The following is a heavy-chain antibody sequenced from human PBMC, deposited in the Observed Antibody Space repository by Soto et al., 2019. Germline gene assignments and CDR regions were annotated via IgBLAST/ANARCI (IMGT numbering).Heavy chain of an antibody. V-gene: IGHV3-7*01. CDR1: GFIFSNYW. D-gene: IGHD3-22*01. J-gene: IGHJ4*02. Sequence: PGGSLRVSCAASGFIFSNYWMSWVRQAPGKGLEWVANIKQDGSEKCYMDSVRGRFTISRDNAKNSLYLQMNSLRAEDTAVYYCATLSAWLLNYWGLGTLVTVSS. CDR2: IKQDGSEK. CDR3: ATLSAWLLNY.